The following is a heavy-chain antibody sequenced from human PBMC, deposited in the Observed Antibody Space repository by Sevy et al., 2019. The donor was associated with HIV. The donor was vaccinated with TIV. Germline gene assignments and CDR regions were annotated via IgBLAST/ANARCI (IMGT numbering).Heavy chain of an antibody. J-gene: IGHJ6*02. CDR3: AKDILGSSDVDYYYGMDV. CDR2: ISYDGSNK. V-gene: IGHV3-30*18. CDR1: GFTFSSYG. D-gene: IGHD6-6*01. Sequence: GGSLRLSCAASGFTFSSYGMHWVRQAPGKGLEWVAVISYDGSNKYYADSVKGRFTISRENSKNTLYLQMNSLRAEDTAVYYCAKDILGSSDVDYYYGMDVWGQGTTVTVSS.